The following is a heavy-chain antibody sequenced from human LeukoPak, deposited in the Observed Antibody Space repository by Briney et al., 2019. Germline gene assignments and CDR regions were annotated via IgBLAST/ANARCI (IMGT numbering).Heavy chain of an antibody. J-gene: IGHJ3*01. Sequence: ASVKVSCKASGYTFTKYYMHWVRQVPGQGVEWLGIINPSVGTTLYSRKFQGRVTLTRDTSTSTVYMEVTRLRSDDTAVYYCAREEMMVILALDLWGQGTMVTVSS. CDR3: AREEMMVILALDL. D-gene: IGHD2-21*01. CDR2: INPSVGTT. V-gene: IGHV1-46*01. CDR1: GYTFTKYY.